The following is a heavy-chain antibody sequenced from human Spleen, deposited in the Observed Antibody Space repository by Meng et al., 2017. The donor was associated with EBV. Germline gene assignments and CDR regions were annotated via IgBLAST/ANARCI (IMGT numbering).Heavy chain of an antibody. V-gene: IGHV1-18*01. J-gene: IGHJ4*02. Sequence: QVQLGQSGAEVKKPGAPVKDSCKASGYSFTSYGISWVRQAPGQGLEWMGWISAYNGNTKYAHKLQGRVIMTTDTSTNTAYMEVRSLRSDDTAVYYCARDLLGLRDYGAYFPYWGQGALVTVSS. CDR2: ISAYNGNT. D-gene: IGHD4-17*01. CDR3: ARDLLGLRDYGAYFPY. CDR1: GYSFTSYG.